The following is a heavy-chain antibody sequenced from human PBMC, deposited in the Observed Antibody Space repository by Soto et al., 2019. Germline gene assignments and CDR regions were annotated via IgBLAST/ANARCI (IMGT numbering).Heavy chain of an antibody. Sequence: GGSLRLSCAASGFTFSSYSMNWVRQTPGKGLEWVSSISSSSSYIYYADSVKGRFTISRDNAKNSLYLQMNSLRAEDTAVYYCARDRGSSGSSPADAFDIWGQGTMVTVS. CDR2: ISSSSSYI. J-gene: IGHJ3*02. CDR1: GFTFSSYS. V-gene: IGHV3-21*01. CDR3: ARDRGSSGSSPADAFDI. D-gene: IGHD1-26*01.